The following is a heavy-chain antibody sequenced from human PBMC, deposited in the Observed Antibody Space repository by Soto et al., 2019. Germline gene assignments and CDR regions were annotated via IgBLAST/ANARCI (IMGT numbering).Heavy chain of an antibody. CDR2: ISYDGSNK. V-gene: IGHV3-30*19. D-gene: IGHD3-10*01. J-gene: IGHJ4*02. CDR3: ARGHGPPIRLWFGELLCPIDY. CDR1: GFTFSSYG. Sequence: QVQLVESGGGVVQPGRSLRLSYAASGFTFSSYGMHWVRQAPGKGLEWVAVISYDGSNKYYADSVKGRFTISRDNSKNTLYLQMNSLRAEDTAVYYCARGHGPPIRLWFGELLCPIDYWGQGTLVTVSS.